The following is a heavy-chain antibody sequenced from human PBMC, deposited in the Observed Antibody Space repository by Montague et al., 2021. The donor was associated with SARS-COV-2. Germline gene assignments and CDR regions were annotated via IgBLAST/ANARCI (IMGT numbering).Heavy chain of an antibody. D-gene: IGHD3-22*01. V-gene: IGHV4-39*01. Sequence: SETLSLTCTVSGGSISSSSYYWGWIRQPPGKGLEWIGSIYYSGSTYYNPSPKSRVTISVDTSKNQFSLKLSSVTAADTAVYYCARGVTMIVVVMRYNWFDPGGQETRVTFS. CDR3: ARGVTMIVVVMRYNWFDP. J-gene: IGHJ5*02. CDR2: IYYSGST. CDR1: GGSISSSSYY.